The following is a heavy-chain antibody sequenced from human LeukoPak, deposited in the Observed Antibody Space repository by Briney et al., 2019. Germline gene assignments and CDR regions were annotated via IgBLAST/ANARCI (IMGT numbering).Heavy chain of an antibody. J-gene: IGHJ4*02. Sequence: GGSLRLSCAASGFTFSSIAMTWVRQAPGKGLEWVSSIRSNGDTTYNADSVKGRFTISRDNSKNTLDLQMNSLRVEDTAIYYCAKGQELDDGVFDSWGQGTLVTVSS. CDR3: AKGQELDDGVFDS. D-gene: IGHD1-1*01. CDR2: IRSNGDTT. V-gene: IGHV3-23*01. CDR1: GFTFSSIA.